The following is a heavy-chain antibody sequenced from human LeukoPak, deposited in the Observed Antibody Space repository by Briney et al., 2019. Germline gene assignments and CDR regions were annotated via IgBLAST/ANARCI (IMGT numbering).Heavy chain of an antibody. CDR1: AFTFSTYS. J-gene: IGHJ4*02. V-gene: IGHV3-30*04. CDR3: AKGRSPITMIVVVAEPFDY. Sequence: GRSLRLSCAASAFTFSTYSMHWVRQAPGKGLEWVAAISYDGPNKNYADSVKGRFTISRDNSKNTLYLQMNSLRAEDTAVYYCAKGRSPITMIVVVAEPFDYWGQGTLVTVSS. D-gene: IGHD3-22*01. CDR2: ISYDGPNK.